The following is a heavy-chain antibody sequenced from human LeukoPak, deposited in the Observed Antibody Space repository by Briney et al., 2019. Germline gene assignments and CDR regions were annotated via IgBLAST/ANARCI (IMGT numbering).Heavy chain of an antibody. Sequence: AASVKVSCKASGYTLTELSMHWVRQAPGKGLEWMGGFDPEDGETIYAQKFQGRVTMTEDTSTDTAYMELSSLRSEDTAVYYCATVAFGVVPQVRIIDYWGQGTVVTVSS. J-gene: IGHJ4*02. CDR1: GYTLTELS. CDR2: FDPEDGET. V-gene: IGHV1-24*01. CDR3: ATVAFGVVPQVRIIDY. D-gene: IGHD3-3*01.